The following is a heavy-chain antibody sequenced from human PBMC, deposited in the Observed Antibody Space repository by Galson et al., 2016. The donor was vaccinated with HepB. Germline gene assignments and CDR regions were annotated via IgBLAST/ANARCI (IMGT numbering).Heavy chain of an antibody. D-gene: IGHD3-16*01. V-gene: IGHV3-23*01. CDR3: AKAGVWGSSPWDGMGV. J-gene: IGHJ6*02. Sequence: SLRLSCAASGFTFSSYAMSWVSQAPGKGLDWVSGISDSGGSTYYADSVKGRFTISRDNSKNTLYLQMNSLRAEDTAVYYCAKAGVWGSSPWDGMGVWGQGTTVTVSS. CDR2: ISDSGGST. CDR1: GFTFSSYA.